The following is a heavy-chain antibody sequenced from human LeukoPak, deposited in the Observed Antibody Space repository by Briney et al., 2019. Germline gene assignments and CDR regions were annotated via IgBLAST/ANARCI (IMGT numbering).Heavy chain of an antibody. CDR1: GFTFSSYG. J-gene: IGHJ4*02. CDR2: IRYDGSNR. D-gene: IGHD1-26*01. Sequence: GGSLRLSCAASGFTFSSYGMHWARQAPGKGLEWVSFIRYDGSNRYYADSVKGRFTISRDNSKNTLYLQMNSLRAEDTAVYYCAKDWRILGTTPDFDYWGQGTLVTVSS. V-gene: IGHV3-30*02. CDR3: AKDWRILGTTPDFDY.